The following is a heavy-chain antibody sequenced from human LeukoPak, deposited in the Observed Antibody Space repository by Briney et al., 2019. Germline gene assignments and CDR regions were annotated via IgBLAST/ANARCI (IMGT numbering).Heavy chain of an antibody. CDR2: INHSGST. V-gene: IGHV4-34*01. Sequence: SETLSLTCAVYGGSLSGYYWSWIRQPPGKGLEWIGEINHSGSTNYNPSLKSRVTISVDTSKNQFSLKLSSVTAADTAVYYCARRGSNGYYYYYYMDVWGKGTTVTVSS. CDR3: ARRGSNGYYYYYYMDV. D-gene: IGHD3-16*01. J-gene: IGHJ6*03. CDR1: GGSLSGYY.